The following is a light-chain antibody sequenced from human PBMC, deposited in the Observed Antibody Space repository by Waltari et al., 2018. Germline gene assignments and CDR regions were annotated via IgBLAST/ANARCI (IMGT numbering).Light chain of an antibody. V-gene: IGLV2-23*02. CDR2: DVN. CDR1: TSDIGKYNL. J-gene: IGLJ3*02. Sequence: QSALTQTASVSGSPGQAITISCSGTTSDIGKYNLVSWYQQHPGKAPTLIIYDVNKRPSGVSNRFSGSKSGNTAFLTISGLLSADEADYYCCSYAGSAISMFGGGTKVTVL. CDR3: CSYAGSAISM.